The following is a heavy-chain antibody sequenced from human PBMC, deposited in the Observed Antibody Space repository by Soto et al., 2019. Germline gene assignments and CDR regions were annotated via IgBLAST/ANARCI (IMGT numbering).Heavy chain of an antibody. D-gene: IGHD3-10*01. J-gene: IGHJ4*02. CDR3: WHYSWFGELPHPGDY. V-gene: IGHV4-39*01. CDR1: GGSISSSSYY. CDR2: IYYSGST. Sequence: QLQLQESGPGLVKPSETLSLTCTVSGGSISSSSYYWGWFRQPPGKGLEWIGSIYYSGSTYYNPSLKSRVTISVDTSKNQFSLKLSSVTAADTAVYYCWHYSWFGELPHPGDYWGQGTLVTVSS.